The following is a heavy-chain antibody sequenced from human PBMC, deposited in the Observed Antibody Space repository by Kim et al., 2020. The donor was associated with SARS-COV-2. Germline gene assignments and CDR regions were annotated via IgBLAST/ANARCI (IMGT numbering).Heavy chain of an antibody. CDR3: ARDGRGYCSGGSCYPY. Sequence: GGSLRLSCAASGFTFSDYYMSWIRQAPGKGLEWVSYISSSSSYTNYADSVKGRFTISRDNAKNSLYLQMNSLRAEDTAVYYCARDGRGYCSGGSCYPYWGQGTLVTVSS. CDR2: ISSSSSYT. CDR1: GFTFSDYY. J-gene: IGHJ4*02. V-gene: IGHV3-11*05. D-gene: IGHD2-15*01.